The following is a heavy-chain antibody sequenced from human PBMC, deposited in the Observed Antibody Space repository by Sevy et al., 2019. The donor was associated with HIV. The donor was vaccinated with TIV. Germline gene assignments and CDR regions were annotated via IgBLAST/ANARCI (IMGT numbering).Heavy chain of an antibody. CDR1: GYSISRGYY. CDR2: IYHSGST. J-gene: IGHJ4*02. CDR3: ARDDVIGTRGIDY. V-gene: IGHV4-38-2*02. Sequence: SETLSLTCTVSGYSISRGYYWGWIRQPPGKGLEWIGSIYHSGSTYYNPSLKSRVTISVDTSKNQFSLKLSSVTAADTAVYYCARDDVIGTRGIDYWGQRTLVTVSS. D-gene: IGHD1-20*01.